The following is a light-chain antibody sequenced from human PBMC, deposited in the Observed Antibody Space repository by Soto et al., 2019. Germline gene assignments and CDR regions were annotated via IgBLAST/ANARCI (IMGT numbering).Light chain of an antibody. J-gene: IGKJ4*01. CDR1: QSVDSN. CDR2: GAS. Sequence: EIVMTQSPGTLSVSTGEGATLSCRASQSVDSNLAWYQQKPGQAPRLLIYGASTRATGIPDRFRGSGSGTEFTLTISSLQSEDFGLYYCEQYDSWPLTFGGGTKVEIK. V-gene: IGKV3D-15*01. CDR3: EQYDSWPLT.